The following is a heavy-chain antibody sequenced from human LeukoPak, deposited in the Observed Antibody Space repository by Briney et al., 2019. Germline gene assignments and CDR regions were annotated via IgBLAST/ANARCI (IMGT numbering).Heavy chain of an antibody. D-gene: IGHD1-26*01. CDR1: GFTFSSYS. CDR3: ARDTRAYGMDV. J-gene: IGHJ6*02. Sequence: GGSLRLSCAASGFTFSSYSMNWVRQAPGKGLEWVSSISSSSSYIHYADSVKGRYTISRDNAKNSLYLQMNSLRAEDTAVYYCARDTRAYGMDVWGQGTTVTVSS. V-gene: IGHV3-21*01. CDR2: ISSSSSYI.